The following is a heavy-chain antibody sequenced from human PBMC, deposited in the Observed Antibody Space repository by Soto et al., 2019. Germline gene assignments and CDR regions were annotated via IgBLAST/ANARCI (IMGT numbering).Heavy chain of an antibody. Sequence: GESLKISCAAFGFTFSSYAMSWVRQAPGKGLEWVSVVSAGGGSTYYADSVKGRFTISRDNSKNTLYLQMNSLRAEDTAVYYCAKDLGYSNYYYMDVWGKGTTVTVSS. J-gene: IGHJ6*03. V-gene: IGHV3-23*01. CDR3: AKDLGYSNYYYMDV. CDR2: VSAGGGST. D-gene: IGHD4-4*01. CDR1: GFTFSSYA.